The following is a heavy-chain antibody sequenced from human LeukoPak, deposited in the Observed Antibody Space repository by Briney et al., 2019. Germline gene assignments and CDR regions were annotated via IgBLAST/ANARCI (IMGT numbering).Heavy chain of an antibody. CDR1: GYTFTSYD. J-gene: IGHJ5*01. CDR3: ARGRRGDGHKKPVRFDS. V-gene: IGHV1-8*01. D-gene: IGHD3-16*01. Sequence: ASVKVSCKASGYTFTSYDINWVRQATGQGLEWMGWMNPNSGNTGYAQKFQGRVTMTRNTSISTAYMELSSLRSEDTAVYYCARGRRGDGHKKPVRFDSWGQGTLVTVSS. CDR2: MNPNSGNT.